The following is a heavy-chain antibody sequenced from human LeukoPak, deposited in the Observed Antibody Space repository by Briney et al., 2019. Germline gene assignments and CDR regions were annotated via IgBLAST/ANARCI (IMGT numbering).Heavy chain of an antibody. V-gene: IGHV4-4*02. Sequence: SGTLSLTCAVSGGSISSSNWWSWVRQHPGKGLEWIGYIYYSGSTYYNPSLKSRVTISVDSSKKQFSLKLSSVTAADTAVYYCARERMTTHYFDFWGQGTLVTVSS. D-gene: IGHD4-11*01. CDR2: IYYSGST. J-gene: IGHJ4*02. CDR1: GGSISSSNW. CDR3: ARERMTTHYFDF.